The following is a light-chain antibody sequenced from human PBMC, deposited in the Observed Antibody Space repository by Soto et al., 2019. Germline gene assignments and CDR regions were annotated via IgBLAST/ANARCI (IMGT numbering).Light chain of an antibody. J-gene: IGKJ4*01. CDR1: QTTSTF. Sequence: DIQMTQSPSSLSAAVGDRVTITCRSSQTTSTFLHWFQQKPRKDPNLLIYEASSFQSGAPSRFSGSGSGTDFTLTISSLQPEDFGTYYCQQTYSTFVSFGGGTKVDIK. CDR2: EAS. V-gene: IGKV1-39*01. CDR3: QQTYSTFVS.